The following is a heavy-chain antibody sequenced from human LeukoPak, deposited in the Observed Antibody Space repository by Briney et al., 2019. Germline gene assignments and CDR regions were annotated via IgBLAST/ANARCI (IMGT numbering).Heavy chain of an antibody. D-gene: IGHD1-26*01. CDR1: GGSVSSYY. CDR2: IYPSGST. Sequence: PSETLSLTCTVSGGSVSSYYWIWIRQPAGKGLEWIGRIYPSGSTNYNPSLKSRVTMSVDTSKNQFSLKLSSVTAADTAVYYCARENSGSYREFDYWGQGTLVTVSS. CDR3: ARENSGSYREFDY. J-gene: IGHJ4*02. V-gene: IGHV4-4*07.